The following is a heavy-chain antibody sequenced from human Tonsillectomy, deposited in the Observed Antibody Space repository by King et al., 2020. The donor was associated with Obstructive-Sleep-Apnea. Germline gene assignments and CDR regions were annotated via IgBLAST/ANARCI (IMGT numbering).Heavy chain of an antibody. Sequence: QLVQSGGGLVQPGGSLRLSCAASGFTFSSYDMHWVRQATGKGPEWVSAIGTAGDTYYPGSVKGRFTISRENAKNSLYLQMNSLRAGDTAVYYCARVYSYGTYGMDVWGQGTTVTVSS. V-gene: IGHV3-13*01. CDR1: GFTFSSYD. D-gene: IGHD5-18*01. J-gene: IGHJ6*02. CDR2: IGTAGDT. CDR3: ARVYSYGTYGMDV.